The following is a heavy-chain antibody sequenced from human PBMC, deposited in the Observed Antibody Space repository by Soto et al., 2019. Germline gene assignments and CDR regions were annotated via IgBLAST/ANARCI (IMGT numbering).Heavy chain of an antibody. J-gene: IGHJ4*02. CDR1: GFTFSGYA. Sequence: QVQLVESGGGGVQPGRSLRLSCAASGFTFSGYAMHWVRQAPAKGLEWVAVISYDGSNKYYADSVKGRFTISRDNSKNTLYLQMNSLRAEDTAVYYCAREGLVVVTNDYWGQGTLVTVSS. V-gene: IGHV3-30-3*01. D-gene: IGHD2-21*02. CDR3: AREGLVVVTNDY. CDR2: ISYDGSNK.